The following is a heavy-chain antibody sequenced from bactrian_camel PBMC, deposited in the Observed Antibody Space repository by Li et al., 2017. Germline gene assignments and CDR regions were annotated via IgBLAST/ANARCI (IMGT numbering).Heavy chain of an antibody. V-gene: IGHV3S67*01. CDR2: IDSDEST. CDR3: VALAWGFNY. Sequence: VQLVESGGGLVQPGGSLRLSCAASGFTFTSYTMSWVRQAPGKDREGVAYIDSDESTRYADAVKGRFTISKDTAKDTFYQQMDSLKPEDTAQYYCVALAWGFNYWGQGTQVTVS. D-gene: IGHD1*01. CDR1: GFTFTSYT. J-gene: IGHJ4*01.